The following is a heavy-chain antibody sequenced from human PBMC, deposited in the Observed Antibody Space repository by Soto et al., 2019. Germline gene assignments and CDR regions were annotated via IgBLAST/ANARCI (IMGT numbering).Heavy chain of an antibody. V-gene: IGHV4-34*01. CDR2: INHSGST. Sequence: PSETLSLTCAVYGGSFSGYYWSWIRQPPGKGLEWIGEINHSGSTNYNPSLKSRVTISVDTSKNQFSLKLSSVTAADTAVYYCARSYYALRYYYGSGSYMTVYFDYWGQGTLVTVSS. CDR3: ARSYYALRYYYGSGSYMTVYFDY. J-gene: IGHJ4*02. D-gene: IGHD3-10*01. CDR1: GGSFSGYY.